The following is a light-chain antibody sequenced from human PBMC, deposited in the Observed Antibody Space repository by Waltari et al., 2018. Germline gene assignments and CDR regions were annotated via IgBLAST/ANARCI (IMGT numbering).Light chain of an antibody. CDR3: QQYSSDST. Sequence: ASVGDRVTIVCRASQSISSWLAWYQQKSGKAPKLLIYKASSLESGVPTRFSGSGSGTEFTLTISSLQPDDFATYYCQQYSSDSTFGQGTKVEIK. CDR2: KAS. CDR1: QSISSW. J-gene: IGKJ1*01. V-gene: IGKV1-5*03.